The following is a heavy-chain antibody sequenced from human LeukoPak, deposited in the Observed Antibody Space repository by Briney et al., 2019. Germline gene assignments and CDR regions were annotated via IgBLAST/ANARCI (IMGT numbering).Heavy chain of an antibody. CDR3: ARDGGWSYYDFWSGCYQDYYYYMDV. J-gene: IGHJ6*03. CDR2: ISSSSSTI. D-gene: IGHD3-3*01. CDR1: GFTFSSYS. V-gene: IGHV3-48*04. Sequence: PGGSLRLSCAASGFTFSSYSMNWVRQAPGKGLEWVSYISSSSSTIYYADSVKGRFTISRDNAKNSLYPQMNSLRAEDTAVYYCARDGGWSYYDFWSGCYQDYYYYMDVWGKGTTVTVSS.